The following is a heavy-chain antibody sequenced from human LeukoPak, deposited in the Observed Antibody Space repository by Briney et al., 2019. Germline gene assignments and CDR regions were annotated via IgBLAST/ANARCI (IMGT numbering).Heavy chain of an antibody. V-gene: IGHV4-59*01. Sequence: SETLSLTCTVSGGSISSYYWSWIRQPPGKGLEWIGYIYYSGSTNYNPSLKSRVTISVDTSKNQFPLKLSSVTAADTAVYYCARDTLYYGMDVWGQGTTVTVS. J-gene: IGHJ6*02. CDR3: ARDTLYYGMDV. CDR2: IYYSGST. CDR1: GGSISSYY.